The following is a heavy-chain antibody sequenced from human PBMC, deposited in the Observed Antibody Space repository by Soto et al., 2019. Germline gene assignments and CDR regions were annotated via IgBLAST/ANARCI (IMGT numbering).Heavy chain of an antibody. CDR3: AKVGTKYCSGGSCSANFDY. CDR1: GFTFSSYG. CDR2: ISYDGSNK. D-gene: IGHD2-15*01. V-gene: IGHV3-30*18. Sequence: GGSLRLSCAASGFTFSSYGMHWVRQAPGKGLEWVAVISYDGSNKYYADSVKGRFTISRDNSKNTLYLQMNSLRAEDTAVYYCAKVGTKYCSGGSCSANFDYWGQGTLVTVSS. J-gene: IGHJ4*02.